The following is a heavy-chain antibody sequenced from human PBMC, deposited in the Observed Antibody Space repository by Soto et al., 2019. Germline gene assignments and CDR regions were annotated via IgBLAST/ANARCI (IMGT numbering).Heavy chain of an antibody. J-gene: IGHJ6*03. CDR3: AGTTSHQWYYMDV. CDR1: GDSVSSNSAA. CDR2: TYYRSRWYN. D-gene: IGHD1-7*01. V-gene: IGHV6-1*01. Sequence: VQLQESGPGLVKPSQTLSLTCAISGDSVSSNSAAWNWIRLSPSRGLEWLARTYYRSRWYNDYAVSVRSRITVNPDTSKNQFSLQQTSVTPEDTAVYYCAGTTSHQWYYMDVWGKGTTVTVSS.